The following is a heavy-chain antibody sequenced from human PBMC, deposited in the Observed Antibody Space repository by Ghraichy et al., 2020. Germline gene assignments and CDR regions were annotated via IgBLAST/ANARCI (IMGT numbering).Heavy chain of an antibody. CDR1: EFTFSSYS. V-gene: IGHV3-48*02. J-gene: IGHJ6*02. D-gene: IGHD4-23*01. CDR2: MTSSGRTK. CDR3: ARGSKVVRFYYYDGMDV. Sequence: GGSLRPSCVGSEFTFSSYSMNWVRQSPGKGLEWVSYMTSSGRTKSYADSVKGRFTISRDNAQNSLYLEMNSLRDEDTAVYYCARGSKVVRFYYYDGMDVWGQGTTVTVSS.